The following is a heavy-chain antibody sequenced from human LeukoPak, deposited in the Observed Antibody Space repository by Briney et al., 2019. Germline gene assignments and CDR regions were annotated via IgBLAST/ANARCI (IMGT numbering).Heavy chain of an antibody. CDR1: GFIFSSYG. D-gene: IGHD3-10*01. Sequence: GGSLRLSCAASGFIFSSYGMSWVRQAPGKGLEWVSAISGSGGSTYYADSVKGRFTISRDNAKNSLYLQMNSLRAEDTAVYYCARDGYYNGSGNYYKVDFDYWGQGTLVTVSS. CDR2: ISGSGGST. J-gene: IGHJ4*02. V-gene: IGHV3-23*01. CDR3: ARDGYYNGSGNYYKVDFDY.